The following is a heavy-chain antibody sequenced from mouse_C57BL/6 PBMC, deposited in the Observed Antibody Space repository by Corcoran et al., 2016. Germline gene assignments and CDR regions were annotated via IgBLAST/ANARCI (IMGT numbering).Heavy chain of an antibody. J-gene: IGHJ4*01. CDR3: ARPIYYDYDIAMDY. D-gene: IGHD2-4*01. Sequence: GTELVKPGASVKISCKASGYTFTDYYMNWVKQSHGKSLEWIGDINPNNGGTSYNQKFKGKATLTVDKSSSTAYMELRSLTSEDSAVYYCARPIYYDYDIAMDYWGQGTSVTVSS. V-gene: IGHV1-26*01. CDR1: GYTFTDYY. CDR2: INPNNGGT.